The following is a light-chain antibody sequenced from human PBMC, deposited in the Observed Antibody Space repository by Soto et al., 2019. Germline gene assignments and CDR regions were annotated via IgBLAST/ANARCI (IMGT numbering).Light chain of an antibody. J-gene: IGKJ4*01. V-gene: IGKV1-5*03. Sequence: IHMTQSPSALSASLGDRVTITCRASQSIVGCVAWYQQKPGKAPRLLIYKTYSLERGVPFRFSGSMSGTEGTITINRLKSEDRSVYYCRRYNNWPLTFGGGTKVDIK. CDR3: RRYNNWPLT. CDR1: QSIVGC. CDR2: KTY.